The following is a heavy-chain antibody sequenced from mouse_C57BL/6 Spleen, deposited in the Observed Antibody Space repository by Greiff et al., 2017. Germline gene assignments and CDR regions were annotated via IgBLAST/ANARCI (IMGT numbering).Heavy chain of an antibody. CDR3: ARGGRGFDY. D-gene: IGHD3-1*01. Sequence: VQLQQSGAELVRPGASVKLSCKASGYTFTDYYINWVKQRPGQGLEWIARIYPGSGNTYYNEKFKGKATLTAEKSSSTAYMQLSSLTSEDSAVYFCARGGRGFDYWGQGTTLTVSS. CDR1: GYTFTDYY. CDR2: IYPGSGNT. V-gene: IGHV1-76*01. J-gene: IGHJ2*01.